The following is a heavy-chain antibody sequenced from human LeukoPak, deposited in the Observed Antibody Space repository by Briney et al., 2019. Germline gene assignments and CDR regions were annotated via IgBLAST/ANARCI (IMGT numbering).Heavy chain of an antibody. CDR2: IHSSGSS. Sequence: PSETLSLTCTVSCGCISGYYWNWFRQPAGKGLEWIGRIHSSGSSNYNPSLKSRVALSINTPRSHFSLRLTSVTAADTAMYYCARDVTADTNGYYDLWGQGTPVTVSS. CDR3: ARDVTADTNGYYDL. V-gene: IGHV4-4*07. J-gene: IGHJ4*02. CDR1: CGCISGYY. D-gene: IGHD3-22*01.